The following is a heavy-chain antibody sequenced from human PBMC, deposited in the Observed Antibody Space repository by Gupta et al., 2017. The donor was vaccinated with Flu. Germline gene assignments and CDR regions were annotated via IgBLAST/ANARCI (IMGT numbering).Heavy chain of an antibody. CDR1: SYA. CDR2: SRGSGGST. V-gene: IGHV3-23*01. Sequence: SYAMSVVRQARGKGLEWVSASRGSGGSTYYADSVKGRFTISRDNSKNTLDLQMNSLRAEDTAVYYCAKVGIVGAVYYFDYWGQGTLVTVSS. D-gene: IGHD1-26*01. J-gene: IGHJ4*02. CDR3: AKVGIVGAVYYFDY.